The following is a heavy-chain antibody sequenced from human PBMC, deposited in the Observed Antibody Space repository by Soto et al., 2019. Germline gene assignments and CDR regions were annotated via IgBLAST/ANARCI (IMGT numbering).Heavy chain of an antibody. CDR1: GGSFSGYY. J-gene: IGHJ5*02. CDR3: ARSVIRTTTDGP. D-gene: IGHD1-1*01. Sequence: SETLSLTCAVYGGSFSGYYWSWIRQPPGKGLEWIGEINHSGSTNYNPSLKSRVTISVDTSKNQFSLKLSSVTAADTAVYYCARSVIRTTTDGPWGQGTLVTVSS. CDR2: INHSGST. V-gene: IGHV4-34*01.